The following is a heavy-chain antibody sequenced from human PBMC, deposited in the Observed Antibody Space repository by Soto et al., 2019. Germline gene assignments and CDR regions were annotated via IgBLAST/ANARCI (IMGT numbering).Heavy chain of an antibody. CDR1: GFTFSSYS. CDR3: AIGVRVTGGYYGMDV. Sequence: ESGGGLVQPGGSLRLSCAASGFTFSSYSMSWVRQAPGKGLEWVSYISSSSSSIKYADSVKGRFTISRDNAKDSLYLQMNSLRAEDTAVYYCAIGVRVTGGYYGMDVWGQGTTVTVSS. D-gene: IGHD3-3*01. V-gene: IGHV3-48*01. J-gene: IGHJ6*02. CDR2: ISSSSSSI.